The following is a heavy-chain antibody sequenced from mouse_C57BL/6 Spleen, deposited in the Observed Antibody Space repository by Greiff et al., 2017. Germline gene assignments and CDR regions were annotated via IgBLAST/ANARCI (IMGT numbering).Heavy chain of an antibody. CDR1: GYTFTDYN. Sequence: DVKLQESGPELVKPGASVKMSCKASGYTFTDYNMHWVKQSHGKSLEWIGYINPNNGGTSYNQKFKGKATLTVNKSSSTAYMELRSLTSEDSAVYYCARSTVAWFAYWGQGTLVTVSA. J-gene: IGHJ3*01. D-gene: IGHD4-1*02. CDR2: INPNNGGT. V-gene: IGHV1-22*01. CDR3: ARSTVAWFAY.